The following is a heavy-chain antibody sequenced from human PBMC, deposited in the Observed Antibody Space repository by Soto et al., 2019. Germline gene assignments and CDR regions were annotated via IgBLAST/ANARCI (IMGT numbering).Heavy chain of an antibody. J-gene: IGHJ6*02. CDR1: GYTFTRYG. V-gene: IGHV1-18*01. CDR3: ARTSAAGKYYYGMDV. CDR2: ISGYNGDT. Sequence: ASVKVSCKASGYTFTRYGISRVRQAPGQGLERMGWISGYNGDTNYAQKFQGRVSMTIDTSTTTAYMELRSLTSDDTAVYYCARTSAAGKYYYGMDVWGQGTTVTVSS. D-gene: IGHD6-13*01.